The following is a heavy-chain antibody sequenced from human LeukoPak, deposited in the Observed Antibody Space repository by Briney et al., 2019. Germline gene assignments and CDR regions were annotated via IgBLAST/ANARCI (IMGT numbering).Heavy chain of an antibody. CDR2: INPSGGST. Sequence: ASVKVSCTASGYTFTSYYMHWMRQAPGQGLEWMGIINPSGGSTSYAQKFQGRVTMTRDTSTSTVYMELSSLRSEDTAVYYCARDLYCSGGNCYHDAFDIWGQGTMVTVSS. D-gene: IGHD2-15*01. J-gene: IGHJ3*02. V-gene: IGHV1-46*01. CDR1: GYTFTSYY. CDR3: ARDLYCSGGNCYHDAFDI.